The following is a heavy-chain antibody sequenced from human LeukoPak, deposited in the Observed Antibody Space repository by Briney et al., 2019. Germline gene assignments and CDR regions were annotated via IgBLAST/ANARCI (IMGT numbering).Heavy chain of an antibody. Sequence: SETLSLTCTVSGGFISSSSYYWGWIRQPPGKGLEWIGSIYYSGSTYYNPSLKSRVTISVDTSKNQFSLKLSSVTAADTAVYYCATGTYYYDSSGYYYTGYFDYWGQGTLVTVSS. CDR3: ATGTYYYDSSGYYYTGYFDY. CDR1: GGFISSSSYY. CDR2: IYYSGST. D-gene: IGHD3-22*01. V-gene: IGHV4-39*07. J-gene: IGHJ4*02.